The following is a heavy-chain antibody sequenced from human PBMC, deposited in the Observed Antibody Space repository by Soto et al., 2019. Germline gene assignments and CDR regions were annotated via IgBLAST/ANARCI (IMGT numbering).Heavy chain of an antibody. CDR3: GRGRSGELVVVY. CDR2: ISPKSGGT. V-gene: IGHV1-2*02. Sequence: QVQLVQSGAEVKESGSSVKVSCKASGYTFTGYYIHWVRQAPGQGLEWVGEISPKSGGTRYAQKFQGRVTMTKDTSITTVYMELSNLGPDDTAVYYWGRGRSGELVVVYWGQGTLVTVSS. J-gene: IGHJ4*02. CDR1: GYTFTGYY. D-gene: IGHD1-7*01.